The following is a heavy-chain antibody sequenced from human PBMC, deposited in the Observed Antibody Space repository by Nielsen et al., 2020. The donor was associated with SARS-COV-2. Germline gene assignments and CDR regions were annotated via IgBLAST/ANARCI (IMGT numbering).Heavy chain of an antibody. CDR1: GYTFTSYD. V-gene: IGHV1-8*01. D-gene: IGHD7-27*01. Sequence: ASMKVSCKASGYTFTSYDINWVRQATGQGLEWMGWMNPNSGNTGYARKFQGRVTMTRNTSISTAYMELSSLRSEDTAVYYCARGLSAWALNWFDPWGQGTLVTVSS. CDR2: MNPNSGNT. J-gene: IGHJ5*02. CDR3: ARGLSAWALNWFDP.